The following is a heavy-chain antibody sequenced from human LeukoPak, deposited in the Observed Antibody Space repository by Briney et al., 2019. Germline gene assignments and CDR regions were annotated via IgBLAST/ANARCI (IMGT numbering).Heavy chain of an antibody. D-gene: IGHD4-17*01. CDR3: ARGILRGDYGSVGY. Sequence: GASVTVSCKASGYTFTSYGISWVRQAPGQGLEWMGWISAYNGNTNYAQKLQGRVTMTTDTSTSTAYMELRSLRSDDTAVYYCARGILRGDYGSVGYWGQGTLVTVSS. CDR1: GYTFTSYG. CDR2: ISAYNGNT. V-gene: IGHV1-18*01. J-gene: IGHJ4*02.